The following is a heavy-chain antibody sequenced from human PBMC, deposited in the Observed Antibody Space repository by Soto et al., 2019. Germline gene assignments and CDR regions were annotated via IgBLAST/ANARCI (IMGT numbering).Heavy chain of an antibody. D-gene: IGHD3-10*01. CDR1: GYTFSNYD. V-gene: IGHV1-8*01. J-gene: IGHJ4*02. Sequence: QVQLVQSGAELKKPGASVKVSCKASGYTFSNYDMNWVRQATGQGPEWIGWVNPNNGDTGYAQKSQGRVTLTTDISTTTAYMELTSLRSEDTALYYCAKVSRKGSAIDFDYWGQGTLITVSS. CDR3: AKVSRKGSAIDFDY. CDR2: VNPNNGDT.